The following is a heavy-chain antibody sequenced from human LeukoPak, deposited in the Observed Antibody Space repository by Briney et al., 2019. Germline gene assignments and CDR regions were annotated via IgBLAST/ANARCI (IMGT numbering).Heavy chain of an antibody. V-gene: IGHV1-24*01. CDR1: GYTFTSYY. CDR3: ATVGQWLYDAFDI. D-gene: IGHD6-19*01. J-gene: IGHJ3*02. CDR2: FDLEDGET. Sequence: GASVKVSCKASGYTFTSYYMHWVRQAPGKGLEGMGGFDLEDGETIYAQRFQGRVTMTEDTSTDTASMELSSLISEDTAMYYCATVGQWLYDAFDIWGQGTMVTVSS.